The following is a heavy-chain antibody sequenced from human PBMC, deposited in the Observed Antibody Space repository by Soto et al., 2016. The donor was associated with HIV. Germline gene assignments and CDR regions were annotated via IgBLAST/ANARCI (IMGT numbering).Heavy chain of an antibody. CDR3: ARDRSFWSGSLYY. J-gene: IGHJ4*02. Sequence: EVQLVESGGGLVQPGGSLRLSCAASGFNFSSYWMHWVRQAPGKGLMWVSRINSDGSSTRYADSVKGRLTISRDNAKNTLYLQMNSLRADDTAVYYCARDRSFWSGSLYYWGQGTLVTVSS. CDR1: GFNFSSYW. CDR2: INSDGSST. D-gene: IGHD3-3*01. V-gene: IGHV3-74*01.